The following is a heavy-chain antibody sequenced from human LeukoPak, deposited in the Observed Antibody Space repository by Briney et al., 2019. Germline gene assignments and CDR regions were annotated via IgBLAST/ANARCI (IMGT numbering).Heavy chain of an antibody. Sequence: SVKVSCKAAGASFSSYAISWVRQAPGQGLEWMGGIIPIFGTANYAQKFQGRVTITADESTSTAYMELSSLRSEDTAVYYCARPGKGRYSGYDWFPYYFDYWGQGTLVTVSS. D-gene: IGHD5-12*01. V-gene: IGHV1-69*13. CDR2: IIPIFGTA. CDR1: GASFSSYA. J-gene: IGHJ4*02. CDR3: ARPGKGRYSGYDWFPYYFDY.